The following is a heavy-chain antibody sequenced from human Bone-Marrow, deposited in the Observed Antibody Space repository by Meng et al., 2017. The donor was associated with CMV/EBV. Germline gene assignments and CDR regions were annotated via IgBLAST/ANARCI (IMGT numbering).Heavy chain of an antibody. CDR3: ARDQREGAGCSGYYYGMDV. CDR2: IYYSGST. CDR1: GYSTSSGYY. D-gene: IGHD3-22*01. Sequence: SETLSLTSTVSGYSTSSGYYWGWVRQPPGKGLEWIGYIYYSGSTNYNPSLKSRVTISVDTSKNQFSLKLSSVTAADTAVYYCARDQREGAGCSGYYYGMDVWGQRTTVTVYS. V-gene: IGHV4-38-2*02. J-gene: IGHJ6*02.